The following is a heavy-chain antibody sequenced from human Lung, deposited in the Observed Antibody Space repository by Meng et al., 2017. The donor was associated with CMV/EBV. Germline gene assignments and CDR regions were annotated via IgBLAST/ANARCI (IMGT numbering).Heavy chain of an antibody. CDR1: EFTFSDHY. J-gene: IGHJ4*02. V-gene: IGHV1-2*02. D-gene: IGHD6-19*01. Sequence: QLLQLGAGRKKPEPSVKASCTPSEFTFSDHYIHWVRQAPGQGLEWMGWVNSNNDATKYARKFQGRVSMTRDTSSSTAHMELRRLMSDDTAVYYCVRSSGWSRFDYWGQGTLVTVSS. CDR2: VNSNNDAT. CDR3: VRSSGWSRFDY.